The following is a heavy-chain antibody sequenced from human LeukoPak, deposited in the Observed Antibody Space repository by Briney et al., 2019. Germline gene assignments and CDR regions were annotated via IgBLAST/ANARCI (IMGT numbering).Heavy chain of an antibody. D-gene: IGHD5-12*01. V-gene: IGHV1-2*02. CDR1: GYTFTGHY. Sequence: SVKVSCKASGYTFTGHYMHWVRQAPGQGLEWMGWIYLKSGGTNYAQKFQSRVTMTRDTSITTAFMELNILKSDDTAVYYCVRDGYSGGAFDIWGQGTMVTVSS. CDR2: IYLKSGGT. J-gene: IGHJ3*02. CDR3: VRDGYSGGAFDI.